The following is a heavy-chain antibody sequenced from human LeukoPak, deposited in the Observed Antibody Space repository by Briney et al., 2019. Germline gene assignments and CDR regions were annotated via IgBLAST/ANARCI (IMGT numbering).Heavy chain of an antibody. CDR3: ARDHVGVHFHY. D-gene: IGHD3-10*01. CDR2: INHSGST. Sequence: PSETLSLTCAVYSGSFSGYFWSWIRQPPGKGLEWIGEINHSGSTNYNPSLKSRVTISVDTSKNQFSLKLSSVTAADTAVYYCARDHVGVHFHYWGQGTLVTVSS. CDR1: SGSFSGYF. V-gene: IGHV4-34*01. J-gene: IGHJ4*02.